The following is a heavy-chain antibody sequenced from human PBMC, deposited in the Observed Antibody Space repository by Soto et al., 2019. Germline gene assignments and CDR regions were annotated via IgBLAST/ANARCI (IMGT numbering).Heavy chain of an antibody. CDR1: GFTFSSYA. J-gene: IGHJ4*01. CDR2: IDSSGGST. V-gene: IGHV3-23*01. Sequence: HPGGSLRLCCAASGFTFSSYAMGWVRQAQGKGLEWVSSIDSSGGSTYYADSVKGRFTMSRDKSKNTLYLQMNSLRAEDTAVYYCARRLLGATATYFAYWGQGTLVTVSS. D-gene: IGHD1-26*01. CDR3: ARRLLGATATYFAY.